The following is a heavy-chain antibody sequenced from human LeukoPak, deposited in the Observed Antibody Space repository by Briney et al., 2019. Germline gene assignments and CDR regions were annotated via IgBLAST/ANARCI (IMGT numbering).Heavy chain of an antibody. D-gene: IGHD4-17*01. CDR2: FDPEDGET. CDR3: ASPYGDYGVFDHAFDI. V-gene: IGHV1-24*01. CDR1: GYTLTELS. Sequence: GASVKVSCKVSGYTLTELSMHWVRQAPGKGLEWMGGFDPEDGETIYAQKFQGRVTMTEDTSTDTAYMELSSLRSEDTAVYYCASPYGDYGVFDHAFDIWGQGTMVTVSS. J-gene: IGHJ3*02.